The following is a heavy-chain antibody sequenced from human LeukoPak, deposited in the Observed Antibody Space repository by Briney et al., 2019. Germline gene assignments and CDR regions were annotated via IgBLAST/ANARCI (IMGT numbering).Heavy chain of an antibody. D-gene: IGHD6-19*01. J-gene: IGHJ4*02. CDR1: GYTFTSYG. V-gene: IGHV1-18*01. CDR2: ISAYNGNT. CDR3: ARDLVDRVLGAVADPFDY. Sequence: GASVKVSCKASGYTFTSYGISWVRQAPGQGLEWMGWISAYNGNTNYAQKLQGRVTMTTDTSTSTAYMELRSLRSDDTAVYYCARDLVDRVLGAVADPFDYWGQGTLVTVSS.